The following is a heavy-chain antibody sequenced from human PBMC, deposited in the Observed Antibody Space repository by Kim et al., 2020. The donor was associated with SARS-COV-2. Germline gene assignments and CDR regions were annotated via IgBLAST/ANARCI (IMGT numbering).Heavy chain of an antibody. CDR3: ARDPRGYSGYED. CDR2: INHSGST. V-gene: IGHV4-34*01. J-gene: IGHJ4*02. Sequence: SETLSLTCAVYGGSFSGYYWSWIRQPPGKGLEWIGEINHSGSTNYNPSLKSRVTISVDTSKNQFSLKLSSVTAADTAVYYCARDPRGYSGYEDWGQGTLVTVSS. CDR1: GGSFSGYY. D-gene: IGHD5-12*01.